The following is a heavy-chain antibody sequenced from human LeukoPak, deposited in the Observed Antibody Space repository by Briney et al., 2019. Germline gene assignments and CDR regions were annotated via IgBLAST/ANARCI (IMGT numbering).Heavy chain of an antibody. J-gene: IGHJ4*02. CDR2: ISSSGSTI. Sequence: GGSLRLSCAASGFTFSSYEMNWVRQAPGKGPEWVSYISSSGSTIYYADSVKGRFTISRDNAKNSLYLQMNSLRAEDTAIYYCAYWRYSGSWSRGDFDYWGQGTLVTVSS. CDR1: GFTFSSYE. V-gene: IGHV3-48*03. CDR3: AYWRYSGSWSRGDFDY. D-gene: IGHD6-13*01.